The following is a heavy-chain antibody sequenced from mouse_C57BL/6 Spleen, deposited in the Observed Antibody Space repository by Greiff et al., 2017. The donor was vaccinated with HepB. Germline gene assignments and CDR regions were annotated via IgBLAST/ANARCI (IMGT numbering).Heavy chain of an antibody. D-gene: IGHD4-1*01. CDR3: AKKGKELGRYFDV. V-gene: IGHV2-4*01. CDR2: IWSGGST. Sequence: QVQLKQSGPGLVQPSQSLSITCTVSGFSLTSYGVHWVRQPPGKGLEWLGVIWSGGSTDYNAAFISRLSISKDNSKSQFFFKMNSLQADDTAIYYCAKKGKELGRYFDVWGTGTTVTVSS. CDR1: GFSLTSYG. J-gene: IGHJ1*03.